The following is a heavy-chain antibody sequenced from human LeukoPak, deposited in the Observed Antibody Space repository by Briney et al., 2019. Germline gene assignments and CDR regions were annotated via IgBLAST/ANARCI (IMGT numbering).Heavy chain of an antibody. CDR2: IHHSGST. CDR1: GGSFSGYY. Sequence: SETLSLTCAVYGGSFSGYYWSWIRQPPGKGLEWIGEIHHSGSTNYNPSLKSRVTISVDRSKNQFSLKLSSVTAADTAVYYCAREDSAANFDYWGQGTLVTVSS. CDR3: AREDSAANFDY. D-gene: IGHD6-13*01. J-gene: IGHJ4*02. V-gene: IGHV4-34*01.